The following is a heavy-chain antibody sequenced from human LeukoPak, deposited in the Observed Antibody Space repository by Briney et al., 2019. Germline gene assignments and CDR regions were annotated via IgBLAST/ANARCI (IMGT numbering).Heavy chain of an antibody. D-gene: IGHD6-13*01. V-gene: IGHV3-7*03. CDR2: INQDGKKR. Sequence: GGSLRLSCTVSGFTFSTYWMSWVRQAPGKGLEWVANINQDGKKRHYVDSVKGRFTISRDNAKNSLYLQMNSLTAEDTAVYYCTRDLAAAATWGQGTLVTVSS. J-gene: IGHJ5*02. CDR3: TRDLAAAAT. CDR1: GFTFSTYW.